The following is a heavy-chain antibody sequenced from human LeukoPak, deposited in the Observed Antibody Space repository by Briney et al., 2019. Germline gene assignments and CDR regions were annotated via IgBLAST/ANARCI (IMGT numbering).Heavy chain of an antibody. CDR2: ISAYNGKT. D-gene: IGHD4-17*01. J-gene: IGHJ2*01. CDR3: ARDREPTTVTTPYWYFDL. CDR1: GYTFATYG. Sequence: GASVKVSCKASGYTFATYGISWVRQAPGQGLEWMGWISAYNGKTNYAQKLQGRVTMTTDTSTSTVYMELRSLRSDDTAVYYCARDREPTTVTTPYWYFDLWGRGTLVTVSS. V-gene: IGHV1-18*01.